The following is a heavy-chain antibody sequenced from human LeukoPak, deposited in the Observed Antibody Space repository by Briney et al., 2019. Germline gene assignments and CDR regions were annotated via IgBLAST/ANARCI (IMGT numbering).Heavy chain of an antibody. CDR3: ARCRRGVIGYYFDY. CDR1: GFTFSSYG. D-gene: IGHD3-10*01. Sequence: GGSLRLSCAASGFTFSSYGMHGVRQAPGKGLEGVAVISYDGSNKYYADSVAGGFTISRDNSKNTLYLQMNSLSAEDTAVYYCARCRRGVIGYYFDYWGQGTLVTVSS. V-gene: IGHV3-30*03. J-gene: IGHJ4*02. CDR2: ISYDGSNK.